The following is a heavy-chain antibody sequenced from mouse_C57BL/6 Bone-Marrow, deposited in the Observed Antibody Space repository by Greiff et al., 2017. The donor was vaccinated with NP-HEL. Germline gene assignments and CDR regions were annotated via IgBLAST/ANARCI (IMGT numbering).Heavy chain of an antibody. V-gene: IGHV1-76*01. CDR1: GYTFTDYY. CDR3: ARDGNYRFAY. CDR2: IYPGSGNT. D-gene: IGHD2-1*01. Sequence: LVESGAELVRPGASVKLSCKASGYTFTDYYINWVKQRPGQGLEWIARIYPGSGNTYYNEKFKGKATLTAEKSSSTAYMQLSSLTSEDSAVYFCARDGNYRFAYWGQGTLVTVSA. J-gene: IGHJ3*01.